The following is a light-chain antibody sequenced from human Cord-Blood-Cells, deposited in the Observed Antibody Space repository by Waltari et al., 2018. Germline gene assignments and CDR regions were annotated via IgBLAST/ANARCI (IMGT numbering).Light chain of an antibody. CDR1: SSDVGGYNY. CDR2: DVS. J-gene: IGLJ3*02. V-gene: IGLV2-11*01. CDR3: CSYAGSYNWV. Sequence: QSALTQPRSVSGSPGQSVTLPCTGTSSDVGGYNYVSWYQQHPGKAPKLMIYDVSKRPSGVPDRFSGSKSGNTASLTISGLQAEDEADYYCCSYAGSYNWVFGGGTKLTVL.